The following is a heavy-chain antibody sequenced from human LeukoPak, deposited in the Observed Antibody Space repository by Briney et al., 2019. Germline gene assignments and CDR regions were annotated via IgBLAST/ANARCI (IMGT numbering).Heavy chain of an antibody. J-gene: IGHJ4*02. CDR1: GFTFSSYW. Sequence: GGSLRLSCAVSGFTFSSYWMHWVRQAPGKGLVWVSRTNTEGSSTSYAGSVKGRFTISRDNAKNTLDLQMYSLRAEDTAVYYCVRDHSIEVAGNRGDFWGQGTLVTVSS. CDR3: VRDHSIEVAGNRGDF. CDR2: TNTEGSST. D-gene: IGHD6-19*01. V-gene: IGHV3-74*01.